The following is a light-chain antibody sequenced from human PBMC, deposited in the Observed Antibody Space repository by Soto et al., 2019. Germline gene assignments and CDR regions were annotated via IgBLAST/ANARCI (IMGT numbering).Light chain of an antibody. V-gene: IGKV3-15*01. J-gene: IGKJ4*01. CDR1: QSVSTK. Sequence: EIVMTQSPATVSVSPGGSATLSCRASQSVSTKLAWYQQKLGQAPRLLIYDASTRATGIPARFSGSGSGTEFTLTISSLQSEDFAVYYCQQYNNWPPLTFGGGTKVEIK. CDR2: DAS. CDR3: QQYNNWPPLT.